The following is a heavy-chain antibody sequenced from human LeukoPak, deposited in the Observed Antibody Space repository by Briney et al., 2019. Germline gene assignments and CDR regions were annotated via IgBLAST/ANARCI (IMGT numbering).Heavy chain of an antibody. J-gene: IGHJ4*02. V-gene: IGHV3-33*01. CDR1: GFTFSSYG. Sequence: GRSLRLSCAASGFTFSSYGMHWVRQAPGKGLEWVAVIWYDGSNKYYADSVKGRFTISRDNSKNTLYLQMNSLRAEDTAIYYCAARPLLPPRFDYWGQGTLVTVSS. D-gene: IGHD2-15*01. CDR2: IWYDGSNK. CDR3: AARPLLPPRFDY.